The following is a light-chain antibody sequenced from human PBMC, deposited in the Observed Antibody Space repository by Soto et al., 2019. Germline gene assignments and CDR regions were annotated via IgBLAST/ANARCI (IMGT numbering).Light chain of an antibody. J-gene: IGLJ2*01. CDR2: RNN. CDR1: NSNIGSKY. V-gene: IGLV1-47*01. Sequence: QSVLTQPPSASGTPGQRATISCSGSNSNIGSKYVYWYQQLPGTAPKLLLYRNNQRPSGVPDRFSGSKSGTSASLAISGLRSEDEADYYCAAWDNSLVGGPAFGGGTKVTVL. CDR3: AAWDNSLVGGPA.